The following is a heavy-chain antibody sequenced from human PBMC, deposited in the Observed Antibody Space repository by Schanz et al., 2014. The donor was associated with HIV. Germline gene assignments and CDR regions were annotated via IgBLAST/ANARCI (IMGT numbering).Heavy chain of an antibody. CDR3: ASGRFDTVIWWGDAFLI. V-gene: IGHV1-69*01. CDR1: GGSFSSYA. J-gene: IGHJ3*02. Sequence: QVRLVQSGAEVKKPGSSVKVSCKASGGSFSSYAIKWVRQAPGQGLEWMGGIIPIFGTANYAQKFQGRVTITADESTSTAYMELSSLRSEDTAVYYCASGRFDTVIWWGDAFLIWGRGTMVTVSS. D-gene: IGHD5-18*01. CDR2: IIPIFGTA.